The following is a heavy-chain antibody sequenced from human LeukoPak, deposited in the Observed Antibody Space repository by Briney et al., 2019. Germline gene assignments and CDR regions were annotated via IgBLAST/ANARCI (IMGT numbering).Heavy chain of an antibody. CDR3: ARARGNPKRGYSYGSKDY. CDR1: GGSFSGYY. J-gene: IGHJ4*02. V-gene: IGHV4-34*01. D-gene: IGHD5-18*01. Sequence: SETLSLTCAVYGGSFSGYYWSWIRQPPGKGLEWIGEINHSGSTNYNPSLKSRVTISVDTSKNQFSLKLSSVTAADTAVYYCARARGNPKRGYSYGSKDYWGQGTLVTVSS. CDR2: INHSGST.